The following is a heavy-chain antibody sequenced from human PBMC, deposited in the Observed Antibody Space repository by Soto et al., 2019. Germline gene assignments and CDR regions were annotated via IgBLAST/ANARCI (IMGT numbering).Heavy chain of an antibody. CDR2: IYNSGTT. CDR3: ARDPAP. Sequence: QVQLQESGPGLVKPSETLSLTCTVSGGSITRGGYYWSWIRQHPGKGLEWIGYIYNSGTTYYNPALKSRVTISVDTSKNQFSLKLTAVTAADTAVYYCARDPAPWGQGTLVTVSS. J-gene: IGHJ5*02. CDR1: GGSITRGGYY. V-gene: IGHV4-31*03.